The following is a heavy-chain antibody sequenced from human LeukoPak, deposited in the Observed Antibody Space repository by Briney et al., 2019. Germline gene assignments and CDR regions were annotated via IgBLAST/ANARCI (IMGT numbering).Heavy chain of an antibody. CDR3: ARAPPLRIAVAGYYYYGMDV. V-gene: IGHV3-48*03. D-gene: IGHD6-19*01. CDR2: ISSSGSTI. J-gene: IGHJ6*02. Sequence: PGGSLRLSCAASGFTFSSYEMNWVRQAPGKGLEWVSYISSSGSTIYYADSVKGRFTISRDNAKNSLYLQMDSLRAEDTAVYYCARAPPLRIAVAGYYYYGMDVWGQGTTVTVSS. CDR1: GFTFSSYE.